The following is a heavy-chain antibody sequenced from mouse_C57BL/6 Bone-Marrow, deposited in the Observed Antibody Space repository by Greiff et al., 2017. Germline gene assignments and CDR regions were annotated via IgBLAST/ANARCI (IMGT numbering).Heavy chain of an antibody. D-gene: IGHD1-1*01. V-gene: IGHV1-64*01. J-gene: IGHJ2*01. CDR3: ARGDYYYGSSWDY. CDR1: GYTFTSYW. Sequence: QVHVKQPGAELVKPGASVKLSCKASGYTFTSYWMHWVKQRPGQGLEWIGMIHPNSGSTNYNEKFKSKATLTVDKSSSTAYMQLSSLTSEDSAVYYCARGDYYYGSSWDYWGQGTTLTVSS. CDR2: IHPNSGST.